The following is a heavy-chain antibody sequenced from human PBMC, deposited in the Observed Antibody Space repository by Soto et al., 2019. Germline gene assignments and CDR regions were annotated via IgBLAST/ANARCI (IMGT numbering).Heavy chain of an antibody. V-gene: IGHV4-39*01. CDR1: GGSISSSSYY. CDR2: IYYSGST. J-gene: IGHJ6*02. Sequence: SETLSLTCTVSGGSISSSSYYWGWIRQPPGKGLEWIGSIYYSGSTYYNPSLKSRVTISVDTSKNQFSLKLSSVTAADTAVYYCARGGSHVLRFLEWHPAYYGMDVWGQGTTVS. CDR3: ARGGSHVLRFLEWHPAYYGMDV. D-gene: IGHD3-3*01.